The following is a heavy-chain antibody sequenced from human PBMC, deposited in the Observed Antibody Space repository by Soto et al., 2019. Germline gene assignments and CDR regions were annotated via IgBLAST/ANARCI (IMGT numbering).Heavy chain of an antibody. V-gene: IGHV5-10-1*01. J-gene: IGHJ4*02. D-gene: IGHD3-22*01. CDR2: IDPSDSYT. CDR1: GYSFTSYW. Sequence: GESLKISCKGSGYSFTSYWISWVRQMPGKGLEWMGRIDPSDSYTNYSPSFQGHVTISADKSISTAYLQWSSLKASDTAMYYCASSYYDSSGYPDYWGQGTLVTVSS. CDR3: ASSYYDSSGYPDY.